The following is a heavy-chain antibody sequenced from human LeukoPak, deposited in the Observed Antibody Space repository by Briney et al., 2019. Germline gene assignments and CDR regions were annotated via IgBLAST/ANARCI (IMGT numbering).Heavy chain of an antibody. Sequence: PGGSLRLSCAASGFTFSSYAMSWVRQAPGKGLEWVSAISGSGGSTYYADSVEGRFTISRDNSKNTLYLRMNSLRAEDTAVYYCATAPRFLEWLSPFDYWGQGTLVTVSS. D-gene: IGHD3-3*01. V-gene: IGHV3-23*01. CDR2: ISGSGGST. J-gene: IGHJ4*02. CDR3: ATAPRFLEWLSPFDY. CDR1: GFTFSSYA.